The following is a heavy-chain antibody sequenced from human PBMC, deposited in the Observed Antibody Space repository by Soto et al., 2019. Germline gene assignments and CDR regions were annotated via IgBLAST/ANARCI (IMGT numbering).Heavy chain of an antibody. CDR2: VYYSGST. J-gene: IGHJ2*01. Sequence: SETLSLTCTVSGASINNNDYYWSWIRQTPGKGLEWIGYVYYSGSTDYIPSLKSRLSMSIDKSQNQFTPKLNSVTAADTATYYCARMSYFYDKWXFDLWGRGTLVTVSS. V-gene: IGHV4-30-4*01. D-gene: IGHD3-22*01. CDR3: ARMSYFYDKWXFDL. CDR1: GASINNNDYY.